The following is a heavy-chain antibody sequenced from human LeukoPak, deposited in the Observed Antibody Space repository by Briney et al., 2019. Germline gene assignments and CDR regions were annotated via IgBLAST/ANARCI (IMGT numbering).Heavy chain of an antibody. V-gene: IGHV3-64*01. CDR1: GFTFSSYA. J-gene: IGHJ3*02. D-gene: IGHD5-24*01. Sequence: GGSLRLSCAASGFTFSSYAMHWVRQAPGKGLEYVSAISSNGGSTYYANSVKGRFTISRDNSKNTLYLQMGSLRAEDMAVYYCGRLERATTTLVVFDIGAKGKMAPVFS. CDR2: ISSNGGST. CDR3: GRLERATTTLVVFDI.